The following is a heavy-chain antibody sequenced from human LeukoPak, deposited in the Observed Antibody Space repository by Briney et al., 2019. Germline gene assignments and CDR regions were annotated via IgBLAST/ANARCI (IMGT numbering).Heavy chain of an antibody. D-gene: IGHD6-13*01. Sequence: PGGSLRLSCAASGFTFSSYGMHWVRQAPGKGLEWVAVISYDGSNKYYADSVKGRFTISRDNSKNTLYLQMNSLRAEDAAVYYCAKDKTAVDSSQDYWGQGTLVTVSS. CDR3: AKDKTAVDSSQDY. V-gene: IGHV3-30*18. CDR1: GFTFSSYG. J-gene: IGHJ4*02. CDR2: ISYDGSNK.